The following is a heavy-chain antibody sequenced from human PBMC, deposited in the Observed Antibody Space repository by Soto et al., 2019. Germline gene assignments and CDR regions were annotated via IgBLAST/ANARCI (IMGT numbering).Heavy chain of an antibody. V-gene: IGHV4-59*08. Sequence: SETLSLTCTVSGGSISSYYWSWIRQPPGKGLEWIGYIYYSGSTNYNPSLKSRVTISVDTSKNQFSLKLSSVTAADTAVYYCASLSWDGYNSGPLPRDSWGQGTLVTVSS. J-gene: IGHJ5*01. CDR2: IYYSGST. CDR3: ASLSWDGYNSGPLPRDS. CDR1: GGSISSYY. D-gene: IGHD5-12*01.